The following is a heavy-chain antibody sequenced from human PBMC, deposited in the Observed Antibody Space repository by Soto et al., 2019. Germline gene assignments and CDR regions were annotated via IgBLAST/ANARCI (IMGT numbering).Heavy chain of an antibody. CDR2: FYPGDSDT. J-gene: IGHJ4*02. CDR1: GYRFASYW. D-gene: IGHD3-22*01. V-gene: IGHV5-51*01. CDR3: ARQSYYYDSSGYYFDY. Sequence: GESLKISCKGSGYRFASYWIGWVRQMPGKDLEWMGIFYPGDSDTRYSPSFQGQISISADKSISTAYLQWSSLKASDTAMYYCARQSYYYDSSGYYFDYWGQGTLVTVSS.